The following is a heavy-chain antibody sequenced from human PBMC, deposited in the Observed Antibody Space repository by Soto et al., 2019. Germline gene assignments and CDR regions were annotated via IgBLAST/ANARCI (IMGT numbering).Heavy chain of an antibody. CDR1: GFTFSSYG. CDR3: ARDLYSYGYCHYYYGMDV. V-gene: IGHV3-33*01. J-gene: IGHJ6*02. CDR2: IWYDGSNK. D-gene: IGHD5-18*01. Sequence: QVQLVESGGGVVQPGRSLRLSCAASGFTFSSYGMHWVRQAPGKGLEWVAVIWYDGSNKYYADSVKGRFTISRDNSKNTLYLQMNSLRAEDTAVYYCARDLYSYGYCHYYYGMDVWGQGTTVTVSS.